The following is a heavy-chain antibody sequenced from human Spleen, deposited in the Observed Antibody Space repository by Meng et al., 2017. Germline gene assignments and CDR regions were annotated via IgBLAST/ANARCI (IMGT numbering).Heavy chain of an antibody. Sequence: SETLSLTCSVSGGSISSGGYYWSWIRQHPGKGLEWLGYLHYSGTTFYNPSLKSLLTISVDTSKNQFSLKLSSVTAADTAVYFCARDFGGRGARYGGNSEGYWGQGTLVTVSS. CDR2: LHYSGTT. V-gene: IGHV4-31*01. D-gene: IGHD4-23*01. CDR1: GGSISSGGYY. CDR3: ARDFGGRGARYGGNSEGY. J-gene: IGHJ4*02.